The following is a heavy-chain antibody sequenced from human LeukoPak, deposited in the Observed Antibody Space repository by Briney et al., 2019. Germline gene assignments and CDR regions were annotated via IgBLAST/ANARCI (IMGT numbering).Heavy chain of an antibody. V-gene: IGHV4-59*08. CDR2: IYYSGST. Sequence: SETLSLTCTVSGGSISSYYWSWIRQPPGKGLEWIGYIYYSGSTNYNPSLKSRVTISVDTSKNQFSLKLSSVTAADTAVYYCASLYYDFWSGYHEYFQHWGQGTLVTVSS. CDR3: ASLYYDFWSGYHEYFQH. J-gene: IGHJ1*01. D-gene: IGHD3-3*01. CDR1: GGSISSYY.